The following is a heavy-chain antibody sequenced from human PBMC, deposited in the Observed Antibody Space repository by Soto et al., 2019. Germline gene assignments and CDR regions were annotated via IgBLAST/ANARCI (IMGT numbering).Heavy chain of an antibody. CDR2: IYYSGST. D-gene: IGHD5-12*01. CDR1: GGSISSGGYY. Sequence: QVQLQESGPGLVKPSQTLSLTCTVSGGSISSGGYYWSWIRQHPGKGLEWIGYIYYSGSTYYNPSLKSRVTLSVDTSKNQFSLKLSSVTAADTAVYYCARGVGGYSGYDFSYFDYWGQGTLVTVSS. CDR3: ARGVGGYSGYDFSYFDY. J-gene: IGHJ4*02. V-gene: IGHV4-31*03.